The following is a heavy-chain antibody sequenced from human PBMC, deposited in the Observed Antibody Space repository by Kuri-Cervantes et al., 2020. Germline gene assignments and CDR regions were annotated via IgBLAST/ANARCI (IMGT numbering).Heavy chain of an antibody. CDR2: ISGSGGST. J-gene: IGHJ4*02. CDR3: ARGPLDGYIPY. D-gene: IGHD5-24*01. CDR1: GFTFSSYA. V-gene: IGHV3-23*01. Sequence: GESLKISCAASGFTFSSYAMSWVRQAPGKGLEWVSAISGSGGSTYYAGSVRGRFTISRDNAKNSLYLQMNSLRAEDTAVYYCARGPLDGYIPYWGQGTLVTVSS.